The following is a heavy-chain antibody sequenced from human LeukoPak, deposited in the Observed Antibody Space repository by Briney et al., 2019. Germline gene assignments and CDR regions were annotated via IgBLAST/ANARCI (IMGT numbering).Heavy chain of an antibody. V-gene: IGHV3-23*01. CDR2: ISGSGGST. CDR3: AKDLRGGFRPIYFDY. Sequence: GGSLRLSCAASGFTFSSYGMHWVRQAPGKGLEWVSAISGSGGSTYYADSVKGRFTISRDNSKNTLYLQMNSLRAEDTAVYYCAKDLRGGFRPIYFDYWGQGTLVTVSS. D-gene: IGHD3-16*01. CDR1: GFTFSSYG. J-gene: IGHJ4*02.